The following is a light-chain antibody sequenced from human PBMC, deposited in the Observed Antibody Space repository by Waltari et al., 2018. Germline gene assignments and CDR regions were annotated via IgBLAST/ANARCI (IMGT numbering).Light chain of an antibody. CDR1: PSNIGKNP. CDR2: NDN. CDR3: AARDDRLNVWL. J-gene: IGLJ3*02. V-gene: IGLV1-44*01. Sequence: QSVLTQPPSASGTPGQRVIISCSGSPSNIGKNPVNWYKQLPGSAPKVPIYNDNGRPGGVSDRFSVSKSGPSASLAISGLQSDDEADYYCAARDDRLNVWLFGGGTRVTVL.